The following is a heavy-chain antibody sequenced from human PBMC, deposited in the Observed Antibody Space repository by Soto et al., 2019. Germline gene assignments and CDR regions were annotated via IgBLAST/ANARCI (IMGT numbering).Heavy chain of an antibody. CDR3: ARDENRPKNFLVLDY. D-gene: IGHD6-6*01. J-gene: IGHJ4*02. CDR2: IWYDGSNK. Sequence: GGSLRPSCAASGFTFSSYGMHWVRQAPGKGLEWVAVIWYDGSNKYYADSVKGRFTISRDNSKNTLYLQMNSLRAEDTAVYYCARDENRPKNFLVLDYWGQGTLVTVLL. V-gene: IGHV3-33*01. CDR1: GFTFSSYG.